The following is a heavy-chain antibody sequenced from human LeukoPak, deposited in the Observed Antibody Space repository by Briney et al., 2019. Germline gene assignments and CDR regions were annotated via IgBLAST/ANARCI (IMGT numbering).Heavy chain of an antibody. CDR2: IYSSGST. Sequence: PSETLSLTCTVSGGSISSRNYYWGWIRQTPGKGLEWIGSIYSSGSTYYNPSLKSPFTISVDTSKNQFSLKLSSVTAADTAIYYCARGYPPMGAFDIWGQGTMVTVSS. V-gene: IGHV4-39*07. CDR1: GGSISSRNYY. D-gene: IGHD1-14*01. J-gene: IGHJ3*02. CDR3: ARGYPPMGAFDI.